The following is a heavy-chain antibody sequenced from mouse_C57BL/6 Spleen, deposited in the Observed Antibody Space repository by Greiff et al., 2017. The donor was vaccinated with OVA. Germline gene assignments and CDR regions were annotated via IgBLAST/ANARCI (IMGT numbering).Heavy chain of an antibody. Sequence: QVQLQQPGAELVRPGSSVKLSCKASGYTFTSYWMHWVKQRPIQGLEWIGNIDPSDSETHYNQKFKDKATLTVDKSSSTAYMQLSSLTSEDSAVYYCARGGFYYDYDWFAYWGQGTLVTVSA. CDR3: ARGGFYYDYDWFAY. D-gene: IGHD2-4*01. J-gene: IGHJ3*01. CDR1: GYTFTSYW. CDR2: IDPSDSET. V-gene: IGHV1-52*01.